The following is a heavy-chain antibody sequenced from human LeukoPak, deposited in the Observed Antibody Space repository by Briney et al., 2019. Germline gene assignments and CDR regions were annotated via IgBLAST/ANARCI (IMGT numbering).Heavy chain of an antibody. Sequence: GGSLRLSCAASGFTFSTYGIHWVRQAPGKGLEWVAFIQYDGSYKFYAGSVQGRFSISRDNSKNTLFLQMNSLRAEDTAVYYCAKTSDQLLYSKFDYWGQGTLVTVSS. D-gene: IGHD2-2*02. J-gene: IGHJ4*02. CDR2: IQYDGSYK. V-gene: IGHV3-30*02. CDR3: AKTSDQLLYSKFDY. CDR1: GFTFSTYG.